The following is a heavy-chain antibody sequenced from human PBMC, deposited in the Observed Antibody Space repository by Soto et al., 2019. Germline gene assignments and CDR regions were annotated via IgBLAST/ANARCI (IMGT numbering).Heavy chain of an antibody. J-gene: IGHJ4*02. CDR1: GIPFIDAW. CDR3: VGQWKYTSSFH. V-gene: IGHV3-15*07. D-gene: IGHD6-13*01. CDR2: IKSKAGGETR. Sequence: EVQLVESEGGFVKPGGSLRLSCVGSGIPFIDAWMNWVRQAPGKGLEWVARIKSKAGGETRDYAAPVKGRFTISRDNSKNMLYPEMNRLKVEGTAVYFCVGQWKYTSSFHWGPGNLVSVSS.